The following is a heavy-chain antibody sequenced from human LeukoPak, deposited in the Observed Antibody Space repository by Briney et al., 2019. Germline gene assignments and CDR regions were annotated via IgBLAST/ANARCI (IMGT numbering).Heavy chain of an antibody. J-gene: IGHJ3*02. D-gene: IGHD2-15*01. Sequence: ASVKVSCKASGYTFTSYDINWVRQATGQGLEWMGWMNPNSGNTGYAQKFQGRVTITRNTSISTAYMELSSLRSEDTAVYYCARGRSIVVVVAAPGDAFDIWGQGTMVTVSS. CDR3: ARGRSIVVVVAAPGDAFDI. CDR2: MNPNSGNT. CDR1: GYTFTSYD. V-gene: IGHV1-8*03.